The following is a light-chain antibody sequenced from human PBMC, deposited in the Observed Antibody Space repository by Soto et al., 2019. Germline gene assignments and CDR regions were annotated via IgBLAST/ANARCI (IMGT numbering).Light chain of an antibody. CDR1: QGVSNY. CDR3: LQHNSYPPYT. Sequence: NIQMTQSPSAMSASVGDRVTITCRARQGVSNYLAWFQQKPGKVPKHLIYAASSLQSGVPSRFSGSGSGTEFTLTISSLQPEDFATYYCLQHNSYPPYTFGQGNKLEI. CDR2: AAS. V-gene: IGKV1D-17*01. J-gene: IGKJ2*01.